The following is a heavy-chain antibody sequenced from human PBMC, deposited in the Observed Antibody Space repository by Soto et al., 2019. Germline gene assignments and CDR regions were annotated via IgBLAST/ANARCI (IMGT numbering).Heavy chain of an antibody. CDR2: INAGNGNT. CDR3: ARAPATPYGTLGY. V-gene: IGHV1-3*01. Sequence: ASVKVSCKASGYTFTSYAMHWVRQAPGQRLEWMGWINAGNGNTRYSQKFQGRVTITRDTSASTAYMELSSLRSEDTAVYYCARAPATPYGTLGYWGQGTLVTVSS. D-gene: IGHD4-17*01. J-gene: IGHJ4*02. CDR1: GYTFTSYA.